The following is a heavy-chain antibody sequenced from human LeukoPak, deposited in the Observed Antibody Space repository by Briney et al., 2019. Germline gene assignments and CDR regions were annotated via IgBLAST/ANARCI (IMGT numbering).Heavy chain of an antibody. CDR2: VKPDGSEK. J-gene: IGHJ4*02. CDR1: GFSFSDYW. V-gene: IGHV3-7*01. D-gene: IGHD5-24*01. Sequence: PGGSLRLSCAASGFSFSDYWMSWVRQAPGKGLEWVANVKPDGSEKYYVDSVKGRFTISRDNARNSLYLQMDSLRAGDTAVYYCANLWEMGYWGQGTLVTVSS. CDR3: ANLWEMGY.